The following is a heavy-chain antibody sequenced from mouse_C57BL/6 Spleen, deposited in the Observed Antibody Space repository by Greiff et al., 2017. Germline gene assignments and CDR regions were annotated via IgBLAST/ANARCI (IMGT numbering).Heavy chain of an antibody. V-gene: IGHV5-4*03. J-gene: IGHJ3*01. CDR1: GFTFSSYA. D-gene: IGHD2-4*01. CDR3: ARGGIYYDYDGAWFAY. CDR2: ISDGGSYT. Sequence: EVKLEESGGGLVKPGGSLKLSCEASGFTFSSYAMSWVRQTPEKRLEWVATISDGGSYTYYPDNVKCRFTISRDNAKNNLYLQMSHLKSEDTAMYYCARGGIYYDYDGAWFAYWGQGTLVTFSA.